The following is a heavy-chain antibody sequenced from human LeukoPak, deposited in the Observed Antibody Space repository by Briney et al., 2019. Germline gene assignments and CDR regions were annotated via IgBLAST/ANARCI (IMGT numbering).Heavy chain of an antibody. CDR1: GFTFSAYN. Sequence: PGRSLRLSCAASGFTFSAYNMHWVRQAPGQGLEWLAGISYHGSDKYYADCVKGRFTISRDNPKNTLYLEMISLRPEDTAIYYCAKARAGTYGEFFDYWGQGALVTVSS. J-gene: IGHJ4*02. D-gene: IGHD3-10*01. CDR2: ISYHGSDK. CDR3: AKARAGTYGEFFDY. V-gene: IGHV3-30*01.